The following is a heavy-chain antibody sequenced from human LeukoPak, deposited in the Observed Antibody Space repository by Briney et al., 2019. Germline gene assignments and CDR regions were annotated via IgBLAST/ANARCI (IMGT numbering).Heavy chain of an antibody. CDR2: INPNSGGT. CDR3: ARDAIVRDYSNSDY. D-gene: IGHD4-11*01. J-gene: IGHJ4*02. CDR1: GYTFTGYY. Sequence: GASVKVSCKASGYTFTGYYIHWVRQAPGQGLEWMGWINPNSGGTNYAQKFQGRVTMTRDTSISTAYMELSRLTSDDTAVYYCARDAIVRDYSNSDYWGQGTLVTASS. V-gene: IGHV1-2*02.